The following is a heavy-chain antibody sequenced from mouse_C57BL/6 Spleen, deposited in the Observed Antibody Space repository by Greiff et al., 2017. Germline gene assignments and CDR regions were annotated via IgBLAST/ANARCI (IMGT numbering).Heavy chain of an antibody. J-gene: IGHJ4*01. V-gene: IGHV1-80*01. Sequence: VQLQQSGAELVKPGASVKISCKASGYAFSSYWMNWVKQRPGKGLEWIGQIYPGDGDTNYNGKFKGKATLTADKSSSTAYMQLSSLTSEDSAVYFCARYDVRYYAMDYWGQGTSVTVSS. D-gene: IGHD2-12*01. CDR3: ARYDVRYYAMDY. CDR2: IYPGDGDT. CDR1: GYAFSSYW.